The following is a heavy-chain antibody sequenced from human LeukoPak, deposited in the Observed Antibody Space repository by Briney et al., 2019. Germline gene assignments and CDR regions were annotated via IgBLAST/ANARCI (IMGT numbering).Heavy chain of an antibody. V-gene: IGHV3-74*01. CDR3: AAGGGWDPSFGVVTHIDA. J-gene: IGHJ6*03. Sequence: GGSLRLSCVTSGFTFSGHWMHWVRQGPEKGLELVSRIDNDGHGIIYADSVKGRFTTSRDNVKNTLYLQINSLRVEDTAVYYCAAGGGWDPSFGVVTHIDAWGKGTTVVVS. CDR2: IDNDGHGI. CDR1: GFTFSGHW. D-gene: IGHD3-3*01.